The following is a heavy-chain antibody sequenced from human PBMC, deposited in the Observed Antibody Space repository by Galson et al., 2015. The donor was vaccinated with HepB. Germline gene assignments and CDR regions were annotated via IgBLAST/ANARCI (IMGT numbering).Heavy chain of an antibody. CDR2: IKQDGSEK. CDR1: GFTFSSYW. J-gene: IGHJ4*02. V-gene: IGHV3-7*05. CDR3: ARDLGNDVELFNY. D-gene: IGHD1-1*01. Sequence: SLRLSCAASGFTFSSYWMSWVRQAPGKGLDWVANIKQDGSEKYYVDSVKGRSTISRDNAKNSLYLQVNSLRAEDTAVYYCARDLGNDVELFNYWGQGTLVTVSS.